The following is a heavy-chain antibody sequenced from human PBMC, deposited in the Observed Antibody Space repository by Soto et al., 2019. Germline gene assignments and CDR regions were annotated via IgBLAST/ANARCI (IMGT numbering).Heavy chain of an antibody. CDR2: IYYSGST. Sequence: PSLTCTVSGGSISSYYWSWIRQPPGKGLEWIGYIYYSGSTNYNPSLKSRVTISVDTSKNQFSLKLSSVTAADTAVYYCARMVRGVAYFDYWGQGTLVTVSS. J-gene: IGHJ4*02. CDR3: ARMVRGVAYFDY. V-gene: IGHV4-59*01. D-gene: IGHD3-10*01. CDR1: GGSISSYY.